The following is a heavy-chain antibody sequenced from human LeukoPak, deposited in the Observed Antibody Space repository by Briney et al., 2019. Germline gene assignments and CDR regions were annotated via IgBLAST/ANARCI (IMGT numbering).Heavy chain of an antibody. CDR3: ARDRSPWFDP. V-gene: IGHV1-69*06. CDR2: IIPIFGTA. CDR1: GGTFSSYA. J-gene: IGHJ5*02. Sequence: SVKVSCKASGGTFSSYAISWVRQAPGQGLEWMGGIIPIFGTANYAQKFQGRVTITADKSTSIAYMELSSLRSEDTAVYYCARDRSPWFDPWGQGTLVTVSS.